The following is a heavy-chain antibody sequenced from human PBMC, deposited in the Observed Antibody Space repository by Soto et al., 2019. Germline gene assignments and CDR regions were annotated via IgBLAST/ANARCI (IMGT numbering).Heavy chain of an antibody. CDR2: IYYSGST. CDR3: ARFFLGPVATVRWYYYYGMDV. Sequence: SETLSLTCTASGGSISSYYWSWIRQPPGKGLEWIGYIYYSGSTNYNPSLKSRVTISVDTSKNQFSLKLSSVTAADTAVYYCARFFLGPVATVRWYYYYGMDVRGQGTTGTVSS. CDR1: GGSISSYY. V-gene: IGHV4-59*01. J-gene: IGHJ6*02. D-gene: IGHD5-12*01.